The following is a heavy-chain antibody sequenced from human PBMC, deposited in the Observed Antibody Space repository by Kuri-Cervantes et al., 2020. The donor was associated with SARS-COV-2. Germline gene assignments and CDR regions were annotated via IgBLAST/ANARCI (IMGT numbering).Heavy chain of an antibody. J-gene: IGHJ6*02. CDR2: ISGSGTGA. V-gene: IGHV3-23*01. D-gene: IGHD1-7*01. CDR1: RFTFRNYG. CDR3: AKDPTATTEYYYAMDV. Sequence: GGSLRLSCAASRFTFRNYGMHWVRQAPGKGLEWVSVISGSGTGAYYADSVKGRFTISRDNSKNTLYLQMNSLRAEDTAVYFCAKDPTATTEYYYAMDVWGQGTTVTVSS.